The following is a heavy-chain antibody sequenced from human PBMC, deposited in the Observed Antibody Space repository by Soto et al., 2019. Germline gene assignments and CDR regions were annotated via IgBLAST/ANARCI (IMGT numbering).Heavy chain of an antibody. V-gene: IGHV5-10-1*01. D-gene: IGHD4-17*01. Sequence: GESLKISCKGSGYSFTSYWISWVRQMPGKGLEWMGRIDPSDSYTNYSPSFQGHVTISADKSISTAYLQWSSLKASDTAMYYCARHTGTTVTTAIYYYGMDVWGQGTTVTVSS. CDR3: ARHTGTTVTTAIYYYGMDV. J-gene: IGHJ6*02. CDR1: GYSFTSYW. CDR2: IDPSDSYT.